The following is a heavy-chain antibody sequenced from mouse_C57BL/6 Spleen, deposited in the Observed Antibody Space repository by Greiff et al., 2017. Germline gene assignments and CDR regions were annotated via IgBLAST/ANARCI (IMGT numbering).Heavy chain of an antibody. J-gene: IGHJ1*03. CDR1: GYTFTDYY. CDR2: INPYNGGT. V-gene: IGHV1-19*01. CDR3: GDTPKNLLGWYFDG. Sequence: VQLKESGPVLVKPGASVKMSCKASGYTFTDYYMNWVKQSHGKSLEWIGVINPYNGGTSYNQKFKGKATLTVDKSSSTAYMELNSLTSEDSAVYYCGDTPKNLLGWYFDGWGTGTTVTVSS. D-gene: IGHD1-1*01.